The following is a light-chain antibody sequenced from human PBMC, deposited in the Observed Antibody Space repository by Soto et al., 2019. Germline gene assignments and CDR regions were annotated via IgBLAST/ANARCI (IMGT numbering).Light chain of an antibody. J-gene: IGLJ1*01. CDR1: SSNIGAGYD. CDR2: GNS. Sequence: QSALTQPPSVSGAPVQRVTISCTGGSSNIGAGYDVHWYQQLPGTAPKLLIYGNSNRPSGVPDRFSGSKSGTSASLAITGLQAEDEADYYCQSYDSSLSALYVFGTGTKVTVL. CDR3: QSYDSSLSALYV. V-gene: IGLV1-40*01.